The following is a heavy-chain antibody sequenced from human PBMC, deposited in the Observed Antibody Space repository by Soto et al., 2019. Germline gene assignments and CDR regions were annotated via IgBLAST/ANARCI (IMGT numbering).Heavy chain of an antibody. CDR3: AATTRS. CDR1: GGSISSGGYS. CDR2: IYYSGST. Sequence: SETLSLTCAVSGGSISSGGYSWSWIRQPPGKGLEWIGYIYYSGSTYYNPSLKSRVTISIDRSKNHVSLKLSSVATADTAVYYGAATTRSWGQGTLVTVSS. V-gene: IGHV4-30-2*01. D-gene: IGHD1-26*01. J-gene: IGHJ5*02.